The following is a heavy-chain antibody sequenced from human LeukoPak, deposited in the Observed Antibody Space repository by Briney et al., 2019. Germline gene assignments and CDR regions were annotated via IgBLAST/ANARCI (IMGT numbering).Heavy chain of an antibody. CDR2: INPNSGGT. V-gene: IGHV1-2*02. D-gene: IGHD4-17*01. CDR1: GYTFAGYY. CDR3: ARPKYGDYAYYYYMDV. J-gene: IGHJ6*03. Sequence: ASVKVSCKAPGYTFAGYYMHWVRQAPGQGLEWMGWINPNSGGTNYAQKFQGRVTMTRDTSISTAYMELSRLRSDDTAVYYCARPKYGDYAYYYYMDVWGKGTTVTISS.